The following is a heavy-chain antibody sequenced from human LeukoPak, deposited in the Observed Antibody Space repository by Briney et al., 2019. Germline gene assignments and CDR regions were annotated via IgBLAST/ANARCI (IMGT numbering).Heavy chain of an antibody. V-gene: IGHV4-34*01. J-gene: IGHJ3*02. CDR1: GGSFSGYY. D-gene: IGHD5-12*01. CDR2: INHSGST. Sequence: SETLSLTCAVYGGSFSGYYWSWIRQPPGKGLEWIGEINHSGSTNYNPSLKSRVTISVDTSKNQFHLKLTSVTAADTAVYYCARGYDDDAFDIWGQGTMVTVSS. CDR3: ARGYDDDAFDI.